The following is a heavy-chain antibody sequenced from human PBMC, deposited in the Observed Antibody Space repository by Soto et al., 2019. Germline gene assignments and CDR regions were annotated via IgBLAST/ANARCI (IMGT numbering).Heavy chain of an antibody. J-gene: IGHJ4*02. CDR1: GFTFSSYA. Sequence: PGRSLRISCAASGFTFSSYAMSWVRQASGKGLEWVSDISGSGGSTYYADSVKGRFTISRDNSKNTLYLQMNSLRAEDTAVYYCAKSLITIVGGPGQTYYWCQGTPVTGS. CDR3: AKSLITIVGGPGQTYY. V-gene: IGHV3-23*01. D-gene: IGHD3-3*01. CDR2: ISGSGGST.